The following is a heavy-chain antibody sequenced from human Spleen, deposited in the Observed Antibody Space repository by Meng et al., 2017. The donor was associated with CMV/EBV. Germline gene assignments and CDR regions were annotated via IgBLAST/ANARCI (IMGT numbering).Heavy chain of an antibody. CDR2: IRHDVRGN. J-gene: IGHJ6*02. CDR3: ARVPYRSSSGEYFYYHGMDV. V-gene: IGHV3-30*02. Sequence: GESLKISCVASGFTFSNYGMNWVRQVPGKGQERVSFIRHDVRGNYYADSVKGRFTISRDNSKNTLYMQMNSLRPEDTAVYYCARVPYRSSSGEYFYYHGMDVWGQGTTVTVSS. CDR1: GFTFSNYG. D-gene: IGHD6-6*01.